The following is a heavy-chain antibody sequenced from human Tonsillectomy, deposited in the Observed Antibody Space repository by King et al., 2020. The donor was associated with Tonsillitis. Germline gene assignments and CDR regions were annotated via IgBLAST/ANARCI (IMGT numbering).Heavy chain of an antibody. Sequence: EVQLVDSGGGLVQPGGSLRLSCAASGFTFSTYAMTWVRQAPGKGLEWVSAIGSTGDSMYYADSVKGRFTISRDNSKNTVYLQMNSLGAEDTAVYYSASGFLRDTFYWGQGTLVTVSS. CDR3: ASGFLRDTFY. D-gene: IGHD6-25*01. J-gene: IGHJ4*02. CDR1: GFTFSTYA. V-gene: IGHV3-23*04. CDR2: IGSTGDSM.